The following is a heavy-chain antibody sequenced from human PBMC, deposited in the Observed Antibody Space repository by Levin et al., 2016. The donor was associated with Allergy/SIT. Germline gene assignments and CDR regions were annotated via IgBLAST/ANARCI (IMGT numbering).Heavy chain of an antibody. D-gene: IGHD2-2*01. CDR2: IYYSGST. J-gene: IGHJ3*02. V-gene: IGHV4-59*13. CDR1: GGSFSGYY. Sequence: SETLSLTCAVYGGSFSGYYWSWIRQPPGKGLEWIGYIYYSGSTNYNPSLKSRVTISVDTSKNQFSLKLSSVTAADTAVYYCATPSEGSSTSRWDAFDIWGQGTMVTVSS. CDR3: ATPSEGSSTSRWDAFDI.